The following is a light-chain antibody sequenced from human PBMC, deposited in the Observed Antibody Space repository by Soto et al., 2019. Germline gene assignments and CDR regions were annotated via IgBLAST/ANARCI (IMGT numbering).Light chain of an antibody. J-gene: IGKJ1*01. CDR2: ATS. Sequence: DIQMTQSPSSLSASVGDRVTITCRASQTISSYLNWYQQKPGKAPKLLIYATSSLQSGVPSRFSGSGSGTDFTLTISSLQPEDFATYYCQESFTSLPTSGQGTKVDIK. CDR3: QESFTSLPT. CDR1: QTISSY. V-gene: IGKV1-39*01.